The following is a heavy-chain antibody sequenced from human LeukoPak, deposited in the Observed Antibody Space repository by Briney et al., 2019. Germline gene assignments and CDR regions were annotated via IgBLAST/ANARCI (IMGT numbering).Heavy chain of an antibody. J-gene: IGHJ4*02. CDR2: IYTCGST. CDR3: ARAYCSGGSCYSGFDY. Sequence: PSETLSLTCIVSGDSISSYYWSWIRQPAGKGLEWIGRIYTCGSTNYNPSLKSRVTMSVDTSKNQFSLKLSSVTAADTAVYYCARAYCSGGSCYSGFDYWGQGTLVTVSS. D-gene: IGHD2-15*01. CDR1: GDSISSYY. V-gene: IGHV4-4*07.